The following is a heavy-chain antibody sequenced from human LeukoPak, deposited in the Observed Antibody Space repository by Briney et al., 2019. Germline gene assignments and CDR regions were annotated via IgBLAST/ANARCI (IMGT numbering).Heavy chain of an antibody. CDR2: IYYSGST. Sequence: SETLSLTCTVDSISTNGYYWGWIRQPPGKGLEWIGSIYYSGSTYYNQSLKSRVTISVDRSKNQFSLKLSSVTAADTAVYYCASSGYYYDFDYWGQGTLVTVSS. D-gene: IGHD3-22*01. CDR1: SISTNGYY. V-gene: IGHV4-39*07. J-gene: IGHJ4*02. CDR3: ASSGYYYDFDY.